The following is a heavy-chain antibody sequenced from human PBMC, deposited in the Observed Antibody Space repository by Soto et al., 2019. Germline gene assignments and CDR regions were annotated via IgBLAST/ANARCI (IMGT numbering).Heavy chain of an antibody. CDR1: GGTFSSYA. CDR2: IIPIFGTA. D-gene: IGHD2-15*01. V-gene: IGHV1-69*13. Sequence: SVKVSCKASGGTFSSYAISWVRQAPGQGLEWMGGIIPIFGTANYAQKFQGRVTITADESTSTAYMELSSLRSEGTAVYYCARGTGEVVAATHYYYYGMDFWAQGTTVTVSS. CDR3: ARGTGEVVAATHYYYYGMDF. J-gene: IGHJ6*02.